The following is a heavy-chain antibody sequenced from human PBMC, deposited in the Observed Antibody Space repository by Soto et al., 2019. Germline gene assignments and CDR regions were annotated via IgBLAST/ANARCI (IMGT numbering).Heavy chain of an antibody. CDR2: INHSGST. V-gene: IGHV4-34*01. D-gene: IGHD3-9*01. J-gene: IGHJ3*02. Sequence: PSETLSLTCAVYGGSFSGYYWSWIRPPPGKGLEWIGEINHSGSTNYNPSLKSRVTISVDTSKNQFSLKLSSVTAADTAVYYCARVRNDILTGYSVRAFDIWGQGTMVTVSS. CDR1: GGSFSGYY. CDR3: ARVRNDILTGYSVRAFDI.